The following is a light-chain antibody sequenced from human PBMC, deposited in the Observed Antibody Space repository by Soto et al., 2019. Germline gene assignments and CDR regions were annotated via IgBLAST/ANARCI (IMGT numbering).Light chain of an antibody. J-gene: IGKJ1*01. CDR3: QQYNNWRT. CDR2: GAS. CDR1: QSVSSN. Sequence: EIVMTQSPATLSVSPGERATLSCRASQSVSSNLAWYQQKPDQAPRLLIYGASIRATGIPARFSGSGSGTEFTLTISSLQSEDFAVYYCQQYNNWRTFGQGTKVDIK. V-gene: IGKV3D-15*01.